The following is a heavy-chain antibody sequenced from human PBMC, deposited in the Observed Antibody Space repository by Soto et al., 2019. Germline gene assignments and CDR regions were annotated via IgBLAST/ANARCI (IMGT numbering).Heavy chain of an antibody. V-gene: IGHV4-59*01. CDR3: AEWCGGCNALDA. J-gene: IGHJ1*01. Sequence: SETLSLTCSVSGCSTSSYYWNWIRQPPGKGLEWIGYVYHSGATNYDPSLKSRVTMSVDTSKNEFSLNLSSVTAADTAVYYCAEWCGGCNALDAWGQGIKVTVSS. CDR1: GCSTSSYY. D-gene: IGHD2-2*01. CDR2: VYHSGAT.